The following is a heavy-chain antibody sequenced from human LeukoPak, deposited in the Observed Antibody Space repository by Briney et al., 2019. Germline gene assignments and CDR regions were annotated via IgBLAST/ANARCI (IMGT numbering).Heavy chain of an antibody. J-gene: IGHJ4*02. V-gene: IGHV3-30*18. CDR2: ISYDGSNK. CDR1: GFTFSSYG. D-gene: IGHD3-22*01. Sequence: GGSLRLSCAASGFTFSSYGMHWVRQAPGKGLEWVAVISYDGSNKYYADSVKGRFTISRDNSKNTLYLQMNSLRAEDTAVYYCAKGYYYDSSGYFDYWGQGTLVTVSS. CDR3: AKGYYYDSSGYFDY.